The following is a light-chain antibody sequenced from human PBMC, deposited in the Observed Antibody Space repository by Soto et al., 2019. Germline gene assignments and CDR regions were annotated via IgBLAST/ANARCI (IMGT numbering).Light chain of an antibody. J-gene: IGKJ5*01. CDR1: QSISSW. V-gene: IGKV1-5*03. CDR2: KTS. CDR3: QQSYSTPIT. Sequence: DIQMTQSPSTLSASVGDRVTITCRASQSISSWLAWYQQKPGKAPKLLIYKTSNLQSGVPSRFSGSGSGTEFSLTISSLQPEDFATYYCQQSYSTPITFGQGTRLEI.